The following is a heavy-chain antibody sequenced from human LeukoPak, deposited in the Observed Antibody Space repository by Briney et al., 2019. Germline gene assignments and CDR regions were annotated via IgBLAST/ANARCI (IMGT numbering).Heavy chain of an antibody. D-gene: IGHD7-27*01. CDR1: GGTFSSYT. CDR2: IIPILGIA. Sequence: SVKVSCKASGGTFSSYTISWVRQAPGQGLEWMGRIIPILGIANYAQKFQGRVTITADKSTSTAYMELSSLRSEDTAVYYCARRKFLGWFDPWGQGTLVTVSS. CDR3: ARRKFLGWFDP. J-gene: IGHJ5*02. V-gene: IGHV1-69*02.